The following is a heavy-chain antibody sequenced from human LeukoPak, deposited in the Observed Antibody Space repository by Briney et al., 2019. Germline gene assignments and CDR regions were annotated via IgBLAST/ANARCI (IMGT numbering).Heavy chain of an antibody. D-gene: IGHD5-18*01. CDR2: IYNIGSK. CDR3: ARLREYSYGFKPFDY. CDR1: GGSISSYY. Sequence: PSETLSLTCTVYGGSISSYYWSWIRQPPREGLGWVGYIYNIGSKNYNPCLKSRVTISVDTSKKQFSLKLSSVTAEDTVVYYCARLREYSYGFKPFDYWGQGTLVTVSS. V-gene: IGHV4-59*01. J-gene: IGHJ4*02.